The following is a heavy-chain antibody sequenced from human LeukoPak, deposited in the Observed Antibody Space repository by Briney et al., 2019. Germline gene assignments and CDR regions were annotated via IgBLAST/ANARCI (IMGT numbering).Heavy chain of an antibody. J-gene: IGHJ3*02. V-gene: IGHV1-2*02. D-gene: IGHD7-27*01. CDR2: INPNSGGT. Sequence: ASVKVSCKASGYTFTGYYMHWVRQAPGRGLEWMGWINPNSGGTNYAQKFQGRVTMTRDTPISTAYMELSRLRSDDTAVYYCARANKWGAFDIWGQGTMVTVSS. CDR1: GYTFTGYY. CDR3: ARANKWGAFDI.